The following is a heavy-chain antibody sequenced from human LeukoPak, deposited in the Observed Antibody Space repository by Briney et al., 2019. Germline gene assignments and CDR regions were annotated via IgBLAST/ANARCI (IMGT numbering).Heavy chain of an antibody. V-gene: IGHV1-69-2*01. J-gene: IGHJ4*02. Sequence: ASVKGSCKVSGYTFTDYYMHWVQQAPGKGREWMGLVDPEDGETIYAEKFQGRVTITADTSTDTAYMELSSLRSEDTAVYYCATGRTTGTTFYDYWGQGTLVTVSS. CDR2: VDPEDGET. CDR1: GYTFTDYY. D-gene: IGHD1-1*01. CDR3: ATGRTTGTTFYDY.